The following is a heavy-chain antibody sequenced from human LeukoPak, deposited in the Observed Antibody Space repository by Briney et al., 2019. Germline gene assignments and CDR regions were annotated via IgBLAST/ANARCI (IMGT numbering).Heavy chain of an antibody. CDR3: ATGHVTVGGYSKSFDY. V-gene: IGHV1-24*01. J-gene: IGHJ4*02. CDR2: FDPEDGET. CDR1: GYTLTELS. Sequence: ASVKVSCKVSGYTLTELSMHWVRQAPGKGLEWMGGFDPEDGETIYAQKFQGRVTMTEDTSTDTAYMELSSLRSEDTAVYYCATGHVTVGGYSKSFDYWGQGTLVTVSS. D-gene: IGHD3-22*01.